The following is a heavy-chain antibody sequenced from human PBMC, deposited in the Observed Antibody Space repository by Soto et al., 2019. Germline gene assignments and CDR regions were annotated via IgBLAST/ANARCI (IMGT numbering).Heavy chain of an antibody. CDR1: GYIFSANS. Sequence: QVQLVQSGAEVKKPGASVKVSCKASGYIFSANSIHWVRQAPGHRLEWLGWVNPANGLTKYSQNLQARFNITFDTSASTASMELSSLRSEDTAVYYCARIRYFALDVWGQGTTVTVSS. D-gene: IGHD3-9*01. CDR2: VNPANGLT. V-gene: IGHV1-3*01. J-gene: IGHJ6*02. CDR3: ARIRYFALDV.